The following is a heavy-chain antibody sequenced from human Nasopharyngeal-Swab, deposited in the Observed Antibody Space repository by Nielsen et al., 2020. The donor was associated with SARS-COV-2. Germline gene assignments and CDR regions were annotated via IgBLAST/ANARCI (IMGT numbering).Heavy chain of an antibody. CDR3: ARGGVAGTGYGTDV. Sequence: WVRQAPGQGLEWMGWINTNTGNPTYAQGFTGRFVFSLDTSVSTAYLQISSLKAEDTAVHYCARGGVAGTGYGTDVWGQGTTVTVSS. CDR2: INTNTGNP. V-gene: IGHV7-4-1*02. D-gene: IGHD6-19*01. J-gene: IGHJ6*02.